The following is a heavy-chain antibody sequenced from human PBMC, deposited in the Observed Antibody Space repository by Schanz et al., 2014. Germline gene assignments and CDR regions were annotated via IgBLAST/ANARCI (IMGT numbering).Heavy chain of an antibody. CDR3: ARAFGGYDPAGARDY. CDR1: GYTFTSYS. CDR2: INVGNGNM. D-gene: IGHD5-12*01. Sequence: VQLVQSGAEVKKPGASVKVSCKASGYTFTSYSIHWVRQAPGQGLEWMGWINVGNGNMKYSQKFQGRVTMTRDTSISTAYMELSRLKSDDTAVYYCARAFGGYDPAGARDYWGQGTLVTVSS. J-gene: IGHJ4*02. V-gene: IGHV1-3*01.